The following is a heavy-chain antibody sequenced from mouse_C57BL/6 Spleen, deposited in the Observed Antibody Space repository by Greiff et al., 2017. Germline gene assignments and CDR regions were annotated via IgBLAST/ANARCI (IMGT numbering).Heavy chain of an antibody. J-gene: IGHJ3*01. CDR3: ARGGSIYDYDGFAY. CDR2: INPNNGGT. CDR1: GYTFTDYN. D-gene: IGHD2-4*01. Sequence: EVQLQQSGPELVKPGASVKMSCKASGYTFTDYNMHWVKQSHGKSLEWIGYINPNNGGTSYNQKFKGKATLTVNKSSSTAYMELRSLTSEDSAVYDCARGGSIYDYDGFAYWGQGTLVTVSA. V-gene: IGHV1-22*01.